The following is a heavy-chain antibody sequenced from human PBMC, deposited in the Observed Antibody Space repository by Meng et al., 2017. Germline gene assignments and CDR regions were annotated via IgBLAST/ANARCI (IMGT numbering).Heavy chain of an antibody. CDR2: IYYSGST. D-gene: IGHD4-17*01. Sequence: SETLSLTCTVSGGSVSSGSYYWSWIRQPPGKGLEWIGYIYYSGSTNYNPSLKSRVTISVDTSKSQFSLKLSSVTAADTAVYYCARDLGTVTTSDAFDIWGQGTMVTVSS. J-gene: IGHJ3*02. CDR3: ARDLGTVTTSDAFDI. CDR1: GGSVSSGSYY. V-gene: IGHV4-61*01.